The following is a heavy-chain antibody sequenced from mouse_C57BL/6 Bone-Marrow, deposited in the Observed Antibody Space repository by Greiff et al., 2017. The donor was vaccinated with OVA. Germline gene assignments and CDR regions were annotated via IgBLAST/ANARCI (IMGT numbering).Heavy chain of an antibody. Sequence: VQLKESGPGLVAPSQSLSITCTVSGFSFTSYGVHWVLQPPGKGLEWRVVIWSDGSTTSNSALKSRLSISKDNTKSQVFLKMNSLQADDTAMYYSARQGGYYSNWYFDVWGTGTTGTVSS. CDR3: ARQGGYYSNWYFDV. CDR2: IWSDGST. D-gene: IGHD2-3*01. V-gene: IGHV2-6-1*01. J-gene: IGHJ1*03. CDR1: GFSFTSYG.